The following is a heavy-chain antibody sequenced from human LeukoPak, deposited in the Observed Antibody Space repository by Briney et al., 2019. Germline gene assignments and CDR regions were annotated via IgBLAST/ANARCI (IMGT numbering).Heavy chain of an antibody. CDR2: IYSGGST. V-gene: IGHV3-53*01. CDR1: GFTVSSNY. CDR3: AKSAVFGVEIIDY. Sequence: PGGSLRLSCAASGFTVSSNYMSWVRQAPGKGLEWVSDIYSGGSTNYADSVKGRLTISRNHSKNTLYLQMNSLRAEDTAVYSCAKSAVFGVEIIDYWGQGTLVTVSS. J-gene: IGHJ4*02. D-gene: IGHD3-3*01.